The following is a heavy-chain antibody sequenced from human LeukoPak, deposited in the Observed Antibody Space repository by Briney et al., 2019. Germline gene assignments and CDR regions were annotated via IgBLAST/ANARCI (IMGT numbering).Heavy chain of an antibody. V-gene: IGHV3-30-3*01. CDR1: GFTFSSYA. D-gene: IGHD2-21*02. Sequence: QTGGSLRLSCAASGFTFSSYAMHWVRQAPGKGLEWVAVISYDGSNKYYADSVKGRFTISRDDSKNTLYLQMNSLRAEDTAVYYCARVSTTAISVAYFDYWGQGTLVTVSS. CDR3: ARVSTTAISVAYFDY. J-gene: IGHJ4*02. CDR2: ISYDGSNK.